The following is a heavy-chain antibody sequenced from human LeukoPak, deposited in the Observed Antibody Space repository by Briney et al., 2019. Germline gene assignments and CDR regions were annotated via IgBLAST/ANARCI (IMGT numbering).Heavy chain of an antibody. D-gene: IGHD2-15*01. V-gene: IGHV3-9*01. Sequence: GGSLRLSCAASGFTFSSYAMSWVRQAPGKGLEWVSGISWNSGSIGYADSVKGRFTISRDNAKNSLYLQMNSLRAEDTALYYCAKALGVVVAATNDAFDIWGQGTMVTVSS. CDR1: GFTFSSYA. CDR2: ISWNSGSI. CDR3: AKALGVVVAATNDAFDI. J-gene: IGHJ3*02.